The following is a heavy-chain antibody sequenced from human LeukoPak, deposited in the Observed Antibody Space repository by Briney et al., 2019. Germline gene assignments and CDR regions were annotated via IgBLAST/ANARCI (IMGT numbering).Heavy chain of an antibody. D-gene: IGHD6-13*01. Sequence: GESLKISCQGSGYGFNSYWIACVRQMPGKGLEWMGFIFPGDSDTRYSPSFQGHVTISADKSIRTIYLQWSSLKSSDTAIYYCARRPDTGAAVDYTLDTWGQGTLVTVSS. CDR2: IFPGDSDT. J-gene: IGHJ5*02. CDR1: GYGFNSYW. V-gene: IGHV5-51*01. CDR3: ARRPDTGAAVDYTLDT.